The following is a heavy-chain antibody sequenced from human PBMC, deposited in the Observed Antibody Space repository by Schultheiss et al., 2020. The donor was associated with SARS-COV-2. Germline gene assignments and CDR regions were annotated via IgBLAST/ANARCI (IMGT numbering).Heavy chain of an antibody. CDR3: AKDLTQSVADYFDY. V-gene: IGHV3-21*04. Sequence: GGSLRLSCAASGFTFSSYSMNWVCQAPGKGLEWVSSISSSSSYIYYADSVKGRFTISRDNAKNSLYLQMNSLRAEDTAVYYCAKDLTQSVADYFDYWGQGTLVTVSS. CDR2: ISSSSSYI. CDR1: GFTFSSYS. D-gene: IGHD2-15*01. J-gene: IGHJ4*02.